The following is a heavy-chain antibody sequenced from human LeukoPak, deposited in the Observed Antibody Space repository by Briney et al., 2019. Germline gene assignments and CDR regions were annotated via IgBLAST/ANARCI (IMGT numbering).Heavy chain of an antibody. V-gene: IGHV3-48*03. J-gene: IGHJ6*04. D-gene: IGHD3-10*02. CDR2: ISSSGSTI. CDR3: AELGITMIGGV. Sequence: PGGSLRLSCAASGFTFSSYEMNWVRKAPGKGLEWVSYISSSGSTIYYSDSVKGRFTISRDNAKNSLYLQMNSLRAEDTAVYYCAELGITMIGGVWGKGTTLTISS. CDR1: GFTFSSYE.